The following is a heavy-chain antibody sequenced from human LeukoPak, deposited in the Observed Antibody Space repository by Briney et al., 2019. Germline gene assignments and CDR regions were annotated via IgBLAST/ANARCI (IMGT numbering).Heavy chain of an antibody. J-gene: IGHJ4*02. CDR1: GFTFGDYA. CDR3: TMCSAGSCCPQYYFDY. CDR2: IRSKAYGGTT. V-gene: IGHV3-49*04. D-gene: IGHD2-15*01. Sequence: GGSLRLSCTASGFTFGDYAMSWVRQAPGKGLEWVSFIRSKAYGGTTEYAASVKGRFTISRDDSKSIAYLQMNSLKTEDTAVYYCTMCSAGSCCPQYYFDYWGQGTLVTVSS.